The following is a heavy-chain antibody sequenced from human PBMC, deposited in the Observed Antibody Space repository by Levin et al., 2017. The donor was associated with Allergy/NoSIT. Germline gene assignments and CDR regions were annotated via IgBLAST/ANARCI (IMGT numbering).Heavy chain of an antibody. D-gene: IGHD3-22*01. J-gene: IGHJ4*02. Sequence: GESLKISCKASGYTFSSYAMHWVRQGPGQRLEWMGWINGGNGYTKYTQNFQDRVTFSRDTSASIAYMELSSLRSEDTAVYYCARALYETGGYYSDFYLDDWGQGTLVTVSS. CDR1: GYTFSSYA. CDR2: INGGNGYT. CDR3: ARALYETGGYYSDFYLDD. V-gene: IGHV1-3*01.